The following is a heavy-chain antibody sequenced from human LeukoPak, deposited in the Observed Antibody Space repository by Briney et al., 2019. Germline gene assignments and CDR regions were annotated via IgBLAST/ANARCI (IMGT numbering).Heavy chain of an antibody. J-gene: IGHJ5*02. CDR2: ISAYNGNT. D-gene: IGHD2-2*01. Sequence: ASVKVSCKASGYTFTSYGISWVRQAPGQGLEWMGWISAYNGNTNYAQKLQGRVTMTTDTSTSTAYTELRSLRSDDTAVYYCAGLYCSSTSCYFPNWFDPWGQGTLVTVSS. V-gene: IGHV1-18*01. CDR1: GYTFTSYG. CDR3: AGLYCSSTSCYFPNWFDP.